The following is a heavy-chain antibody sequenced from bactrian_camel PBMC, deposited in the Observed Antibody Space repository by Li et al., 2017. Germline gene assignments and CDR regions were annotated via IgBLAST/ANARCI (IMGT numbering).Heavy chain of an antibody. CDR1: GYTHTNRC. Sequence: HVQLVESGGGSVQAGGALKLSCSASGYTHTNRCMGWFRQAPGKEREGVARINSSGGTVITDSVKGRFAISRDNAKNILYLQINSLKPEDTAMYYCAAVAEGRTVEGGVSLWTLFESGYWGQGTQVTVS. D-gene: IGHD3*01. V-gene: IGHV3S63*01. J-gene: IGHJ4*01. CDR3: AAVAEGRTVEGGVSLWTLFESGY. CDR2: INSSGGT.